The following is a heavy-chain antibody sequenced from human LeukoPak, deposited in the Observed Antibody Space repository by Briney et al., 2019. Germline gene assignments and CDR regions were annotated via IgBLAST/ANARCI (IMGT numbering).Heavy chain of an antibody. CDR1: GYTFTGYY. D-gene: IGHD6-19*01. V-gene: IGHV1-2*02. Sequence: ASVKVSCKASGYTFTGYYMHWVRRAPGQGLEWMGWINPNSGGTNYAQKFQGRVTMTRDTSISTAYMELSRLRSDDTAVYYCARDPLNIAVAAHFDYWGQGTLVTVSS. CDR2: INPNSGGT. CDR3: ARDPLNIAVAAHFDY. J-gene: IGHJ4*02.